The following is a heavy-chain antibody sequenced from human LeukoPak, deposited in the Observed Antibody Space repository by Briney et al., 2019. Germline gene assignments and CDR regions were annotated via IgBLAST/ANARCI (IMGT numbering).Heavy chain of an antibody. V-gene: IGHV3-66*01. Sequence: PGGSLRLSCAASGFTVSNNYMSWVRQAPGKGLEWVSVIYSGGSTYYADSVKGRFTISRDNSKNTLYLQMNSLRAEDTAVYYCASSPRGISSSWFFDYWGQGTLVTVSS. CDR2: IYSGGST. J-gene: IGHJ4*02. CDR3: ASSPRGISSSWFFDY. CDR1: GFTVSNNY. D-gene: IGHD6-13*01.